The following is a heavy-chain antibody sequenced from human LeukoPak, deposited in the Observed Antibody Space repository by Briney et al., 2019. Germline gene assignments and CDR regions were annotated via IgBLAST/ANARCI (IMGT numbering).Heavy chain of an antibody. CDR2: INGDGSSS. J-gene: IGHJ4*02. CDR3: ATGSGTYYDS. V-gene: IGHV3-74*01. D-gene: IGHD3-10*01. Sequence: PGGSLRLSCEASTXTFSTYWMHWVRQVPGKGLVWVSYINGDGSSSNYADSVKGRLTISRDNAKNTLYLQMNSLRAEDTAVYYCATGSGTYYDSWGQGTLVTVSS. CDR1: TXTFSTYW.